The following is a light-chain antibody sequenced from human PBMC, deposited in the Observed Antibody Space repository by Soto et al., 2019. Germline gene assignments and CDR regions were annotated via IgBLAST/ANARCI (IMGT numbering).Light chain of an antibody. CDR1: QSISSW. V-gene: IGKV1-8*01. J-gene: IGKJ4*01. Sequence: TQSRVTLSLSTGERANISCRASQSISSWLAWYQQKPGKAPKLLIYAASTLQSGVPSRFSDSGSGTDFTLTISCLQSEDFATYYCHQYYSYPSFGGGTKVDI. CDR2: AAS. CDR3: HQYYSYPS.